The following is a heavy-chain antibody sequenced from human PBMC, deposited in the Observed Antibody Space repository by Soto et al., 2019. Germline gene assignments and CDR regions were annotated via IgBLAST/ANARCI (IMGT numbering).Heavy chain of an antibody. J-gene: IGHJ3*02. CDR3: ARGRGGTYDAFDI. CDR1: AGSISPYC. CDR2: IYSSATT. V-gene: IGHV4-59*01. Sequence: SETLPLTCTVSAGSISPYCWSWIRRPPGKGLEWIGYIYSSATTNYIPSLKSRVTILLDTSKNQFSLRPSSVTAADTAVYYRARGRGGTYDAFDIWGQGTLVTVSS. D-gene: IGHD1-26*01.